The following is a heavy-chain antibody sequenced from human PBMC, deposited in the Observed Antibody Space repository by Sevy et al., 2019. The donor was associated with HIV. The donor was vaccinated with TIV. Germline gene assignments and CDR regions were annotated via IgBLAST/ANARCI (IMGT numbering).Heavy chain of an antibody. CDR2: ITSGAST. J-gene: IGHJ4*02. D-gene: IGHD6-19*01. CDR1: GFTFSCCA. Sequence: EGSLRLSCAASGFTFSCCAMSWVHQAPGKGLEWVSTITSGASTYYADSMKGRFTISRDNSKNTLYLQMNSLRAEDTALCYCAKFVSSSGWFNELSGYYFEYWGQGTLVTVSS. CDR3: AKFVSSSGWFNELSGYYFEY. V-gene: IGHV3-23*01.